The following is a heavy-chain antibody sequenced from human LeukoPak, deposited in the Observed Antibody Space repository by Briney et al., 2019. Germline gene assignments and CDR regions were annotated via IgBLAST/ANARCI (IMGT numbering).Heavy chain of an antibody. D-gene: IGHD4-17*01. CDR1: GFTFSSYG. CDR3: AKDRRKYGDYVVPIDY. V-gene: IGHV3-30*02. Sequence: GGSLRLSCAASGFTFSSYGMHWVRQAPGKGLEWVAFIRYDGSNKYYADSVKGRFTISRDNSKNTLYLQMNSLRAEDTAGYYCAKDRRKYGDYVVPIDYWGQGTLVTVSS. CDR2: IRYDGSNK. J-gene: IGHJ4*02.